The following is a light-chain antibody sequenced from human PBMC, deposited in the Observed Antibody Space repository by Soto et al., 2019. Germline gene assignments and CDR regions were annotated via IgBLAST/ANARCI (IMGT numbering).Light chain of an antibody. CDR3: QQYYHLLT. J-gene: IGKJ4*01. Sequence: EIVMTQAPATLSVSPGERATLSCRASQTVSSNLAWYQQNPGQGPRLLIFGASTRATGIPARFRGSGSGTEFTLTISSLQSEEFAVYYCQQYYHLLTFGGGTKVDIK. CDR2: GAS. CDR1: QTVSSN. V-gene: IGKV3-15*01.